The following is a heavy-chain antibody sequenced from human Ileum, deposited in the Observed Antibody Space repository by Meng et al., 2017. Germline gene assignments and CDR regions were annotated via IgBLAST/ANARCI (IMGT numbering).Heavy chain of an antibody. D-gene: IGHD5-24*01. CDR2: VGPTSGTK. CDR3: TKCRAGLHELDY. V-gene: IGHV3-23*01. Sequence: ESLKISCLVSGFTFNRHGMNRVRQAPGKGLEWVASVGPTSGTKLYPDSVKGRFTISTDNTKTMVYLQMNSLRREDTAVYYCTKCRAGLHELDYWGQGTLVTVSS. J-gene: IGHJ4*02. CDR1: GFTFNRHG.